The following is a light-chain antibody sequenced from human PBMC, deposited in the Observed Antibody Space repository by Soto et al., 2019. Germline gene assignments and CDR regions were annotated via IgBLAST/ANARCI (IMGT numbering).Light chain of an antibody. Sequence: QSALTQPATVSGSPGQSITISCTGTSSDVGGYNYVSWYQQNPGKAPKLMIYDVSHRPLGVSNRFSGSKSGNTASLTISGLQAEDEADYYCSSYTSSSTVVFGGGTKVTVL. V-gene: IGLV2-14*01. CDR3: SSYTSSSTVV. CDR1: SSDVGGYNY. CDR2: DVS. J-gene: IGLJ2*01.